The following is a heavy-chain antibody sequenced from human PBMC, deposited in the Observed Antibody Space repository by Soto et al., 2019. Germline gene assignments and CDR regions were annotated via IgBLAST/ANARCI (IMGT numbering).Heavy chain of an antibody. D-gene: IGHD1-26*01. J-gene: IGHJ6*02. CDR2: VNPNTGGT. V-gene: IGHV1-2*02. Sequence: ASVKVSCKASGYSFTAYYIHWVRQAPGQGLEWMGWVNPNTGGTKYAQKFQGAVTMTRDTSITTAYMELSRLRSDDTAVYYCAKDRHHGRGGGFCYYYYYGMDVWGQGTTVTVSS. CDR3: AKDRHHGRGGGFCYYYYYGMDV. CDR1: GYSFTAYY.